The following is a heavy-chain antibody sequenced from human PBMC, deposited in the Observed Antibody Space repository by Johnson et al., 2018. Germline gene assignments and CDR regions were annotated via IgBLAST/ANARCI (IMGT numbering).Heavy chain of an antibody. CDR1: GFTFDDYT. CDR2: ISWDGGST. CDR3: AKGEYSSHEHFQH. Sequence: VQLVESGGVVVQPGGSLRLSCAASGFTFDDYTMHWVRQAPGKGLEWVSLISWDGGSTYYADSMKGRFTISRDNRKNSLYLQMNSLRTEDTALSYCAKGEYSSHEHFQHWGRGTLVTVSS. J-gene: IGHJ1*01. V-gene: IGHV3-43*01. D-gene: IGHD2/OR15-2a*01.